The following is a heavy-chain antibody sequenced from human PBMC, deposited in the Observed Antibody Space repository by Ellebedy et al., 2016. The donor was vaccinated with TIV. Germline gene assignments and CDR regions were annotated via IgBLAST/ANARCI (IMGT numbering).Heavy chain of an antibody. CDR1: GFTFSSYS. J-gene: IGHJ4*02. CDR3: ATTYCSGGRCRFDY. CDR2: ITSGSTTI. Sequence: GESLKISCGASGFTFSSYSMQWVRQAPGKGLEWVSYITSGSTTIYYADSVKGRFTISRDNAKNSLFLQMNSLRAEDTAVYYCATTYCSGGRCRFDYWGQGTLVTVSS. V-gene: IGHV3-48*01. D-gene: IGHD2-15*01.